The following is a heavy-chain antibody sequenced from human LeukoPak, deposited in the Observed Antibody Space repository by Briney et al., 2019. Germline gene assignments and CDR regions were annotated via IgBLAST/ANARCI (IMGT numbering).Heavy chain of an antibody. CDR3: ARGLLDGYTHPAAFDI. D-gene: IGHD5-24*01. CDR1: GGSISSYY. V-gene: IGHV4-59*01. CDR2: IYYSGST. J-gene: IGHJ3*02. Sequence: KPSETLSLTXTVSGGSISSYYWSWIRQPPGKGLEWIGYIYYSGSTNYNPSLKSRVTISVDTSKNQFSLKLSSVTAADTAVYYCARGLLDGYTHPAAFDIWGQGTMVTVSS.